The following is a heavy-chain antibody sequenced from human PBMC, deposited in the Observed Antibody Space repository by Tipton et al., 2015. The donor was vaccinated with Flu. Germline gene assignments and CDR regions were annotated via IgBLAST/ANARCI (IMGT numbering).Heavy chain of an antibody. Sequence: TLSLTCTVSGGSISSYYWSWIQQPPGKGLEWIGYIYYSGSTNYNPSLKSRVTISVDTSKNQFSLKLSSVTAADTAVYYCAATGRFIAVAGTGAFDIWGQGTMVTVSS. CDR3: AATGRFIAVAGTGAFDI. CDR1: GGSISSYY. D-gene: IGHD6-19*01. J-gene: IGHJ3*02. CDR2: IYYSGST. V-gene: IGHV4-59*01.